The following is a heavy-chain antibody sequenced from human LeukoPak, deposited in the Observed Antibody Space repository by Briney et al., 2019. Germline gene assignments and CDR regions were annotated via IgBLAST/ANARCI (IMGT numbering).Heavy chain of an antibody. J-gene: IGHJ4*02. CDR2: IYYRGST. Sequence: NPSETLSLTCTVSGGSINNYYWSWIRQPPGKGLEWIGYIYYRGSTDYNPSLRSRVTISLDTSKNQFSLNLNSVTAADTAVYYCARDVGDGYTYSYFDYWGQGTLVTVSS. D-gene: IGHD5-24*01. CDR3: ARDVGDGYTYSYFDY. V-gene: IGHV4-59*01. CDR1: GGSINNYY.